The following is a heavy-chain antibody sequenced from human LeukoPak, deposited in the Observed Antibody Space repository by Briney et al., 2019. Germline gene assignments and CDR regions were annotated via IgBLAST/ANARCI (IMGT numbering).Heavy chain of an antibody. V-gene: IGHV3-11*01. CDR2: ISSSGETK. J-gene: IGHJ3*01. Sequence: GFLRLSCAASGFTFSEYFMHWIRQAPGKGLEWVAYISSSGETKHYADSVKGRFTISRDNTNSSFFLQMNNLRAEDTAVYYCARPHVEIDLITAGLDVWGHGTLVSVSS. CDR3: ARPHVEIDLITAGLDV. CDR1: GFTFSEYF. D-gene: IGHD3-16*01.